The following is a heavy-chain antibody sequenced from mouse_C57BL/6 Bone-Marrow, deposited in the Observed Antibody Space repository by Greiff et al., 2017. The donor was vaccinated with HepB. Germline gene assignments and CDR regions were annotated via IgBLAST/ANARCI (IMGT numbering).Heavy chain of an antibody. Sequence: EVKLQESGGGLVKPGGSLKLSCAASGFTFSSYAMSWVRQTPEKRLEWVATISDGGSYTYYPDNVKGRFTISRDNAKNNLYLQMSHLKSEDTAMYYCARGWLLSFAYWGQGTLVTVSA. CDR1: GFTFSSYA. D-gene: IGHD2-3*01. CDR2: ISDGGSYT. CDR3: ARGWLLSFAY. V-gene: IGHV5-4*03. J-gene: IGHJ3*01.